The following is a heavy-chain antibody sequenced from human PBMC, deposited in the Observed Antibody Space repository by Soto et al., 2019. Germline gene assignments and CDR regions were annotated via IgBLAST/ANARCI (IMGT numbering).Heavy chain of an antibody. V-gene: IGHV3-73*01. J-gene: IGHJ4*02. CDR1: GFTFSGSS. Sequence: PGGSLRLSCAASGFTFSGSSMHWVRQASGKGLEWVGRIRSKANSYATAYAASVKGRFTISRDDSKNTAYLQMNSLKTEDTAVYYCTRLLATMVRGYEGSDYWGQGTLVTVSS. CDR2: IRSKANSYAT. CDR3: TRLLATMVRGYEGSDY. D-gene: IGHD3-10*01.